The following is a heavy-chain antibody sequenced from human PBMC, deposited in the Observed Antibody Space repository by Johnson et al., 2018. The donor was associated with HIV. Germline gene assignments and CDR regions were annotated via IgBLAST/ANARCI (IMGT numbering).Heavy chain of an antibody. CDR2: IKQDGREK. D-gene: IGHD1-7*01. J-gene: IGHJ3*02. V-gene: IGHV3-7*03. CDR1: ELSFDSYS. Sequence: VQLVESGGGLVQPGGSLRLSCKASELSFDSYSMSWVRQAPGKGLEWVANIKQDGREKYYVDSVKGRFTISRDNAKNSLYLQMNSLRAEDTAVYYCARERSGTIAFDIWGQGTMVTVSS. CDR3: ARERSGTIAFDI.